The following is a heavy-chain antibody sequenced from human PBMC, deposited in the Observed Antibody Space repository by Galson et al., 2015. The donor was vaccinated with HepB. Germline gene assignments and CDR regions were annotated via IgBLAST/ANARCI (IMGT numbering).Heavy chain of an antibody. CDR3: AKDVDFYPSGIDH. Sequence: SLRLPSPAPGFSFHTQGLRWARQAPRKGLEGGPDISYDGSNIPFAASVKGRFTISRDNSKDTMYLQMNSLRVGDTALYYCAKDVDFYPSGIDHWGQGTLVTVSS. CDR2: ISYDGSNI. J-gene: IGHJ5*02. D-gene: IGHD3-10*01. V-gene: IGHV3-30*18. CDR1: GFSFHTQG.